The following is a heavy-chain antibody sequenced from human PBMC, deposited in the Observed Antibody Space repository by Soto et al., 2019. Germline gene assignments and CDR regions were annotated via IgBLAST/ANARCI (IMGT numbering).Heavy chain of an antibody. CDR1: GYTFTGYY. Sequence: QVQLVQSGAEVKKPGASVKVSCRASGYTFTGYYMHWVRQAPGQGLEWLGWINPNSGGTNYAQKFQGWVTMPRDTSISTAYMELSRLRSDDTAVYYCARDSYGSVHGGNWFDPWGQGTLVTVSS. CDR3: ARDSYGSVHGGNWFDP. CDR2: INPNSGGT. V-gene: IGHV1-2*04. J-gene: IGHJ5*02. D-gene: IGHD3-10*01.